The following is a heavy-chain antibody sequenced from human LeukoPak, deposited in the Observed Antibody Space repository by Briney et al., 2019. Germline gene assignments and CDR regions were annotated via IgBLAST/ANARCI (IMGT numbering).Heavy chain of an antibody. V-gene: IGHV1-3*01. Sequence: GASVTVSCKASGYIFTDYAINWVRQAPGERLEWMGWINAGNGNTKYSQKFQGRVTITRDRSASTAYMELNSLRSEDTAVYYCARGRWSTTTASYYFDSWGQGSLVTVS. D-gene: IGHD5/OR15-5a*01. CDR2: INAGNGNT. CDR1: GYIFTDYA. CDR3: ARGRWSTTTASYYFDS. J-gene: IGHJ4*02.